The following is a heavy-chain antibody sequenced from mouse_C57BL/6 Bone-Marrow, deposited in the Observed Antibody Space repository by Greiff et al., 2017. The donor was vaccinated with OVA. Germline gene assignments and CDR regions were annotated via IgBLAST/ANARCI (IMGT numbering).Heavy chain of an antibody. CDR1: GFSFNTYA. V-gene: IGHV10-1*01. J-gene: IGHJ3*01. CDR2: IRSKSNNYAS. CDR3: VRSNYEGAY. Sequence: EVQLVESGGGLVQPKGSLKLSCAASGFSFNTYAMNWVRQAPGKGLEWVARIRSKSNNYASYYAVSVKDRFTISRADSESMLYLQMNNLKTEDTAMYYCVRSNYEGAYWGQGTRVTVSA. D-gene: IGHD2-5*01.